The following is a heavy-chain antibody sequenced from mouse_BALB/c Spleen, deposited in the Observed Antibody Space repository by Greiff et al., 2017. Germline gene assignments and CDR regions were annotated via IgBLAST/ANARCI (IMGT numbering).Heavy chain of an antibody. Sequence: EVKLMESGPGLVKPSQSLSLTCTVTGYSITSDYAWNWIRQFPGNKLEWMGYISYSGSTSYNPSLKSRISITRDTSKNQFFLQLNSVTTEDTATYYCARLDYRYDGFAYWGQGTLVTVSA. V-gene: IGHV3-2*02. J-gene: IGHJ3*01. CDR1: GYSITSDYA. CDR2: ISYSGST. CDR3: ARLDYRYDGFAY. D-gene: IGHD2-14*01.